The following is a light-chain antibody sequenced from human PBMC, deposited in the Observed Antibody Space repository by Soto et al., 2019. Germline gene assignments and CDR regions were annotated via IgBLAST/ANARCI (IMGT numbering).Light chain of an antibody. V-gene: IGKV3-11*01. CDR1: QSVSSY. CDR2: DAS. Sequence: EIVLTQSPATLPLSPGERATLSCRASQSVSSYLAWYQQKPGQAPRLLIYDASNRATGIPARFSGSGSGTDFTLTISSLEPEDFAVYYCQQRSNWPPITFGQGTRLAIK. J-gene: IGKJ5*01. CDR3: QQRSNWPPIT.